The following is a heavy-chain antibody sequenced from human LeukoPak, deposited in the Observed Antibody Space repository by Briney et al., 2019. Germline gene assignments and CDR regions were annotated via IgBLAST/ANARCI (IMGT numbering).Heavy chain of an antibody. J-gene: IGHJ4*02. Sequence: PGASLRLSCAASGFTFSSYAMSWVRQAPGKGLEWVSAISGSGGSTYYADSVKGRFTISRDNSKNTLYPQMNSLRAEDTAVYYCAEDLPLRFGFFGYWGQGTLVTVSS. CDR2: ISGSGGST. V-gene: IGHV3-23*01. CDR3: AEDLPLRFGFFGY. D-gene: IGHD3-16*01. CDR1: GFTFSSYA.